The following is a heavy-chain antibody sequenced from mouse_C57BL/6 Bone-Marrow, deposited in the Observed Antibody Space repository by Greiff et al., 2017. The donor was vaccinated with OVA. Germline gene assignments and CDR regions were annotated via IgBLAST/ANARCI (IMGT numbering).Heavy chain of an antibody. CDR3: ATYYGSSYNDAMDY. Sequence: QVQLKQSGPGLVQPSQRLSITCTVSGFSLTSYGVHWVRQSPGKGLEWLGVIWSGGSPDYNAAFISRLSISKDNSKSQVFFKMNSLQADDTAIYYCATYYGSSYNDAMDYWGQGTSVTVSS. CDR1: GFSLTSYG. CDR2: IWSGGSP. J-gene: IGHJ4*01. D-gene: IGHD1-1*01. V-gene: IGHV2-2*01.